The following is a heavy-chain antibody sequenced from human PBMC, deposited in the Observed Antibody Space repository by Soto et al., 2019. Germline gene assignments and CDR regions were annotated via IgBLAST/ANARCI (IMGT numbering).Heavy chain of an antibody. CDR1: GFSFSTYG. V-gene: IGHV3-30*18. J-gene: IGHJ5*02. CDR3: SKDSSVVAAGSGGWFDP. CDR2: ISYDGGNK. D-gene: IGHD6-13*01. Sequence: ALRLSCAASGFSFSTYGMHLVRQAPCKGLEWVATISYDGGNKFYADSAKGRFTISRDNSKNTLYLQMNSLRANDTAVYYCSKDSSVVAAGSGGWFDPWGQGPLVTVSS.